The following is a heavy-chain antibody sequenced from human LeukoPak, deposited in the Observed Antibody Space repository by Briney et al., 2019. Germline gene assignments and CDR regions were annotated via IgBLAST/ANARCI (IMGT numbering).Heavy chain of an antibody. CDR3: ARADWGSIDY. V-gene: IGHV3-7*01. CDR1: GFTFSHYW. Sequence: GESLSLSCAASGFTFSHYWMAWVRQAPGKGLEWVAIIRPDANDGSYVDSVKGRFTISRDNAKNSLYLQLNSLRAEDTAVYFCARADWGSIDYWGQGALVTVSS. CDR2: IRPDANDG. J-gene: IGHJ4*02. D-gene: IGHD7-27*01.